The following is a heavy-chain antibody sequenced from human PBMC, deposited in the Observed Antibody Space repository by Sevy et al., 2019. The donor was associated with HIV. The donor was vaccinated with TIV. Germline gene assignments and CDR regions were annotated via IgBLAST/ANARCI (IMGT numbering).Heavy chain of an antibody. D-gene: IGHD1-26*01. Sequence: GGSLRLSCIGSGFSFSYYGIHWVRQAPGKGLDWVALISHDGINEYYADSVKGRFTISRDNAKITVYLEMNSLRNEDTAIYFCADAYSWSYSHSYRYALDVWGQGTTVTVSS. J-gene: IGHJ6*02. CDR1: GFSFSYYG. CDR3: ADAYSWSYSHSYRYALDV. CDR2: ISHDGINE. V-gene: IGHV3-30*03.